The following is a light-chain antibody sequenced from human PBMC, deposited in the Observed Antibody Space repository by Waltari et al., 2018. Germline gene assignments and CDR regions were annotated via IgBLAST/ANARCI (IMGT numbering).Light chain of an antibody. V-gene: IGLV2-11*01. J-gene: IGLJ2*01. CDR2: DDD. CDR3: CSYAGKYTFV. CDR1: IHDIGSDNY. Sequence: QSALTQPRSVSGSPGQSVTISCTGTIHDIGSDNYVSWYQHTPDNAPKLIINDDDRRPSGVPYRFSASKSGITASLTISGLQSADEGDYYCCSYAGKYTFVFGGGTKLTV.